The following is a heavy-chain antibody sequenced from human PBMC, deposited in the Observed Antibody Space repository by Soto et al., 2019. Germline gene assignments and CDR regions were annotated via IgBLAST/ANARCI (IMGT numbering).Heavy chain of an antibody. CDR2: ISRDGSSK. CDR1: GFTFSRYA. Sequence: EGSLRLSCAASGFTFSRYAMHWVRQAPGEGLEWVSFISRDGSSKYYGDSVKGRFTVYIDNSNNTLYLSMTSLRTDDTAVFYCARSRNGAGTDSINXWGQGTRFTVSX. J-gene: IGHJ4*02. D-gene: IGHD3-10*01. CDR3: ARSRNGAGTDSINX. V-gene: IGHV3-30-3*01.